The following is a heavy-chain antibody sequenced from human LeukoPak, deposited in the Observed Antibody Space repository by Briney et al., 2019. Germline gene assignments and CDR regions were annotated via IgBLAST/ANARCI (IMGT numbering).Heavy chain of an antibody. D-gene: IGHD5-18*01. V-gene: IGHV1-46*01. Sequence: ASVKVSCKASGYTFTSYYMHWVRQAPGQGLEWMGIINPSGGSISYAQKFQGRVTMTRDTSTSTVYMELSSLRSEDTAVYYCARNIQLWFDYYYYGMDVWGQGTTVTVSS. CDR1: GYTFTSYY. CDR2: INPSGGSI. J-gene: IGHJ6*02. CDR3: ARNIQLWFDYYYYGMDV.